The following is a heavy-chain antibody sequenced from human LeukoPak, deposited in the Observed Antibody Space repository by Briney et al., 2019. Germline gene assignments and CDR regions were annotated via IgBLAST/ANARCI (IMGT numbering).Heavy chain of an antibody. D-gene: IGHD5-24*01. CDR3: ARGRRKRWLRWYYYYYMDV. V-gene: IGHV1-8*01. Sequence: ASVTVSCKAYGYTFTSYDINWVRQATGQGLEWMGWMNPNSGNTGYAQKFQGRVTMTRNTSISTAYMELSSLRSEDTAVYYCARGRRKRWLRWYYYYYMDVWGKGTTVTVSS. J-gene: IGHJ6*03. CDR2: MNPNSGNT. CDR1: GYTFTSYD.